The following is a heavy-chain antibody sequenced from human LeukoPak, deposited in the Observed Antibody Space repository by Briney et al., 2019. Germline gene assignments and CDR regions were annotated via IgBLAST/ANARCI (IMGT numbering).Heavy chain of an antibody. Sequence: SGPTLVNPTQTLTLTCTFSGFSLSSAGAGVGWVRQPPGKALEWLALIYWNDDKRYSPPLKTRLTITKDTSKNEVVLTMTNMGPVDTGTYFCAHALSRTSWRYYFDYWGQGTLVTVSS. V-gene: IGHV2-5*01. D-gene: IGHD2-2*01. CDR2: IYWNDDK. J-gene: IGHJ4*02. CDR3: AHALSRTSWRYYFDY. CDR1: GFSLSSAGAG.